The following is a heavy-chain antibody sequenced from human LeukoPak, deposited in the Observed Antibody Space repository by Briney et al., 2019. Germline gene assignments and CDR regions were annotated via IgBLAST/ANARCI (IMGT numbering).Heavy chain of an antibody. J-gene: IGHJ4*02. CDR1: GFTISSNY. V-gene: IGHV3-53*01. CDR2: IYSGGST. D-gene: IGHD3-3*01. Sequence: PGGSLRLSCAASGFTISSNYMSWVRQAPGKGLEWVSVIYSGGSTYYSDSVKGRFTISRDNSKNTLYLQMNSLRAEDTAVYYCASIAGVVKDYWGQGTLVTVSS. CDR3: ASIAGVVKDY.